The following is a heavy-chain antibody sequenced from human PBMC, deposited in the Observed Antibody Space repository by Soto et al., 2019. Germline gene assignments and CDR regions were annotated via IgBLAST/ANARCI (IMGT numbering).Heavy chain of an antibody. CDR2: INAGNGNT. CDR3: ARGSGLTYFDY. D-gene: IGHD3-10*01. Sequence: QVQLVQSGAEVKKPGASVKVSCKASGYTFTSYAMHWVRQAPGQRLEWMGWINAGNGNTKYSQKFQGRVTITRDTSASTAYMVLSSLRSEDTAVYYCARGSGLTYFDYWGQGTLVTVSS. V-gene: IGHV1-3*01. J-gene: IGHJ4*02. CDR1: GYTFTSYA.